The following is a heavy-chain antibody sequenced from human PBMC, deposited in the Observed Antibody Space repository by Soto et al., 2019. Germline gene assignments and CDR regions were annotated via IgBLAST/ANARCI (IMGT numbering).Heavy chain of an antibody. D-gene: IGHD2-15*01. J-gene: IGHJ6*02. CDR3: AREGSYCSGGSCYSPSFYYYYHGMDV. V-gene: IGHV3-20*04. Sequence: PGGSLRLSCAASGFTFDDYGMSWVRQAPGKGLEWVSGINWNGGSTGYADSVKGRFTISRDNAKNSLYLQMNSLRAEDTALYYCAREGSYCSGGSCYSPSFYYYYHGMDVWGQGTTVTVSS. CDR1: GFTFDDYG. CDR2: INWNGGST.